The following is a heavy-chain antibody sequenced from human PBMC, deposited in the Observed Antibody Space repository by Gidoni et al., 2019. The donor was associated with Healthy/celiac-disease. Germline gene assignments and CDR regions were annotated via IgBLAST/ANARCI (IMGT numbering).Heavy chain of an antibody. D-gene: IGHD3-9*01. J-gene: IGHJ6*02. CDR1: GGSFSGYY. CDR3: ARGWLGRAYYYYYGMDV. Sequence: QVQLQQWGAGLLKPSETLSLTCAVYGGSFSGYYWSWIRQPPGKGLEWIGEINHSGSTNYNPSLKSRVTISVDTSKNQFSLKLSSVTAADTAVYYCARGWLGRAYYYYYGMDVWGQGTTVTVSS. CDR2: INHSGST. V-gene: IGHV4-34*01.